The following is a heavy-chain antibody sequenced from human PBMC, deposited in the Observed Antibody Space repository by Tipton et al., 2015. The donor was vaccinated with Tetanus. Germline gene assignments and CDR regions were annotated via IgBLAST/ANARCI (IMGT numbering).Heavy chain of an antibody. Sequence: SLRLSCAASGFTFSSYGMHWVRQAPGKGLEWVAVIWYDGSNKYYADSVKGRFTISRDNSKNTLYLQMNSLRAEDTAVYYCARVGGLRGYSGYDYYFDYWGQGTLVTVSS. V-gene: IGHV3-33*01. J-gene: IGHJ4*02. CDR2: IWYDGSNK. CDR3: ARVGGLRGYSGYDYYFDY. CDR1: GFTFSSYG. D-gene: IGHD5-12*01.